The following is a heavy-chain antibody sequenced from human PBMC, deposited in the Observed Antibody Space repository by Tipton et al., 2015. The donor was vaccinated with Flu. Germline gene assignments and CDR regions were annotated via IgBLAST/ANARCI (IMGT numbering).Heavy chain of an antibody. CDR3: ARAGSAYDFWSGYYTPSFDY. D-gene: IGHD3-3*01. Sequence: GSLRLSCTVSGGSISSYYWSWIRQPPGKGLEWIGYIYYSGSTNYNPSLKSRVTISVDTSKNQFSLKLSSVTAADTAVYYCARAGSAYDFWSGYYTPSFDYWGQGTLVTVSS. CDR1: GGSISSYY. V-gene: IGHV4-59*08. J-gene: IGHJ4*02. CDR2: IYYSGST.